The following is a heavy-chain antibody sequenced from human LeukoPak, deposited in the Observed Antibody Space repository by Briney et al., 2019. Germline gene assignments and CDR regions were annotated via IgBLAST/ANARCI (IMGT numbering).Heavy chain of an antibody. J-gene: IGHJ4*02. CDR2: INPNSGGT. D-gene: IGHD3-22*01. Sequence: ASVKVSCKASGYTFTGYYMHWVRQAPGQGLEWMGWINPNSGGTNYAQKFQGRVTMTRDTSISTAYMELSRLRSDDTAVYYCAREGVKYCYDSSGYTYFDYWGQGTLVTVSS. CDR3: AREGVKYCYDSSGYTYFDY. V-gene: IGHV1-2*02. CDR1: GYTFTGYY.